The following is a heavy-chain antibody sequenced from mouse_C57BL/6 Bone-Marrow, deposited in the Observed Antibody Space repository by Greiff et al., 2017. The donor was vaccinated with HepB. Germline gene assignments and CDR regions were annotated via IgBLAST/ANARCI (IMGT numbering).Heavy chain of an antibody. CDR3: ARSYYSNGAMDY. D-gene: IGHD2-5*01. Sequence: EVQLQQSGPVLVKPGASVKMSCKASGYTFTDYYMNWVKQSHGKSLEWIGGINPYNGGTSYNQKLKGKATLTVDKSSSNAYMELNSLTSEDSAVYYCARSYYSNGAMDYWGQGTSVTVSS. CDR1: GYTFTDYY. J-gene: IGHJ4*01. CDR2: INPYNGGT. V-gene: IGHV1-19*01.